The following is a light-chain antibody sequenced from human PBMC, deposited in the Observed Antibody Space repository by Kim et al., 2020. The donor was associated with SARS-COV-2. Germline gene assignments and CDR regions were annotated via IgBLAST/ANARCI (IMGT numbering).Light chain of an antibody. V-gene: IGKV3-11*01. J-gene: IGKJ4*01. CDR1: QSVSNY. Sequence: EIVLTQSPATLSLSPGERATLYCRASQSVSNYLVWYQQKPGQAPRLLIYDASNRATGIPARFSGSGSGTDFTLTISSLEPEDFAVYYCQQRSNWPLTFGGGTKLEI. CDR3: QQRSNWPLT. CDR2: DAS.